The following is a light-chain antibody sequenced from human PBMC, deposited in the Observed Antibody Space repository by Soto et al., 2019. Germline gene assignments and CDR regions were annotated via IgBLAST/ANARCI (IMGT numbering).Light chain of an antibody. J-gene: IGKJ1*01. CDR3: QQYGSSRTWT. Sequence: EIVLTQSPGTLSLSPGERATLSCRASQSVSSSYLAWYQQKPGQAPRLLIYGASSRATGIPDRFSGSGSGKDFTLTISRLEPEDFAVYYRQQYGSSRTWTFGQGTKV. CDR2: GAS. V-gene: IGKV3-20*01. CDR1: QSVSSSY.